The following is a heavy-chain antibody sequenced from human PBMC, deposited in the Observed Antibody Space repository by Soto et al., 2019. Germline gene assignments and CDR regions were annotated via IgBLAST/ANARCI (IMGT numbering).Heavy chain of an antibody. D-gene: IGHD6-13*01. CDR1: GYTFTSYG. Sequence: ASVKVSCKASGYTFTSYGISWVRQAPGQGLEWMGWISAYNGNTNYAQKLQGRVTMTTDTSTSTAYMELRSLRSEDTAGYYCARCTGIAAAGPDDYWGQGTLVTVSS. V-gene: IGHV1-18*01. CDR2: ISAYNGNT. J-gene: IGHJ4*02. CDR3: ARCTGIAAAGPDDY.